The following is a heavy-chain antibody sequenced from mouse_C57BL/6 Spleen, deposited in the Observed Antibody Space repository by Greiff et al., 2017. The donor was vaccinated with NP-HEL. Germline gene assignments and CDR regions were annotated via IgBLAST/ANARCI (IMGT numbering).Heavy chain of an antibody. Sequence: EVQLVESGGGLVKPGGSLKLSCAASGFTFSDYGMHWVRQAPEKGLEWVAYISSGSSTIYYADTVKGRFTISRDNATNTLFLQMTSLRSEDTAMYYCARPDYCGSSHFDYWGQGTTLTVSS. D-gene: IGHD1-1*01. V-gene: IGHV5-17*01. J-gene: IGHJ2*01. CDR3: ARPDYCGSSHFDY. CDR1: GFTFSDYG. CDR2: ISSGSSTI.